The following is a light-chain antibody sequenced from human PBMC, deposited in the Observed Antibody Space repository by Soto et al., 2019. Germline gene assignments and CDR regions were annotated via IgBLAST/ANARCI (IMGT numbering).Light chain of an antibody. V-gene: IGLV1-40*01. CDR3: QSYDSKLSGSKV. CDR1: LSNIGAGYE. CDR2: GNN. J-gene: IGLJ1*01. Sequence: QSVLTQPPSVSGAPGKRVTISCTGSLSNIGAGYEVHWDQQLPGTAPKLLIYGNNNRPSGVPDRFSGSKSGSSASLAITGLQTEDEADYYCQSYDSKLSGSKVFGTGTKLTVL.